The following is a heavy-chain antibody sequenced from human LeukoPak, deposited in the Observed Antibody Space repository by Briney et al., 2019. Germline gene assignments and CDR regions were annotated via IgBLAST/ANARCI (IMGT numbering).Heavy chain of an antibody. CDR1: GFTFSCYE. D-gene: IGHD1-26*01. Sequence: PGGSLRLSCAASGFTFSCYEMNWVRQAPGKGLEWVSYISSSGSTIYYADSVKGRFTISRDNAKNSLYLQMNSLRAEDTAVYYCARGSAVGATSNWFDPWGQGTLVTVSS. V-gene: IGHV3-48*03. J-gene: IGHJ5*02. CDR2: ISSSGSTI. CDR3: ARGSAVGATSNWFDP.